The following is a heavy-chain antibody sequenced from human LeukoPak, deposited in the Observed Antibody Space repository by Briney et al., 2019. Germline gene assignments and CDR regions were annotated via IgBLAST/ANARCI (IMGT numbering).Heavy chain of an antibody. J-gene: IGHJ6*03. CDR3: TKNWNSHYYYYYMDV. CDR1: GFTFSNAW. CDR2: IKSKTDGGTT. V-gene: IGHV3-15*01. Sequence: GGSLRLSCAASGFTFSNAWMNWVRQAPGKGLEWVGRIKSKTDGGTTDYAAPVKGRFTISRDDSKNTLYLQMNSLKTEDTAVYYCTKNWNSHYYYYYMDVWGKGTTVTVSS. D-gene: IGHD1-7*01.